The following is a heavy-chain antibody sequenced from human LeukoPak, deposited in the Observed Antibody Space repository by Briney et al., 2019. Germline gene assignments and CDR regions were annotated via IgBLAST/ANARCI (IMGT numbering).Heavy chain of an antibody. CDR1: GDTFSSYA. J-gene: IGHJ4*02. CDR2: IIPIFGTA. CDR3: ARGGYSSSLVFHYFDY. V-gene: IGHV1-69*05. D-gene: IGHD6-6*01. Sequence: SVKVSCKASGDTFSSYAISWVRQAPGQGLEWMGGIIPIFGTANYAQKFQGRVTITTDESTSTAYMELSSLRSEDTAVYYCARGGYSSSLVFHYFDYWGQGTLVTVSS.